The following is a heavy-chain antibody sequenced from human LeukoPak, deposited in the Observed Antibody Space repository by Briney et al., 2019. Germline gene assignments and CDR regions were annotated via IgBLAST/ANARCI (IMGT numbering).Heavy chain of an antibody. CDR2: IYYSGST. D-gene: IGHD3-10*01. CDR1: GGSISSGGYY. CDR3: ARVRFGDRRPFDY. V-gene: IGHV4-31*03. J-gene: IGHJ4*02. Sequence: PSETLSLTCTVSGGSISSGGYYWSWIRQHPGKGLEWIGYIYYSGSTYYNPSLKSRVTISVDTSKNQFSLKLSSVTAADTAVYYCARVRFGDRRPFDYWGQGTLVTVSS.